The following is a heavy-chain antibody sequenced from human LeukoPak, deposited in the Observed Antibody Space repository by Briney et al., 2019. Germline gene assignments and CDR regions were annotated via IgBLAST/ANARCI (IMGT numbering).Heavy chain of an antibody. V-gene: IGHV1-18*01. J-gene: IGHJ4*02. CDR2: ISAYNGNT. D-gene: IGHD3-10*01. CDR3: ARSPLAYYGSHNYFDY. Sequence: ASVKVSCKASGYTFTSYGISWVRQAPGQGLEWMGWISAYNGNTNYAQKLQGRVTMTTDTSTSTAYMELRSLRSDDTAVYYCARSPLAYYGSHNYFDYWGQGTLVTVSS. CDR1: GYTFTSYG.